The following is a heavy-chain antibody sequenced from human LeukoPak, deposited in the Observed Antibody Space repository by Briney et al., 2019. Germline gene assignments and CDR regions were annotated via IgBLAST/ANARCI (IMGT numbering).Heavy chain of an antibody. CDR1: GGSISSYY. CDR3: ARDIRYYDFWSGPGGLNWFDP. Sequence: SETLSLTCTVSGGSISSYYWSWIRQPAGKGLEWIGRIYTSGSTNYNPSLKSRVTMSVDTSKNQFSLELSSVTAADTAVYYCARDIRYYDFWSGPGGLNWFDPWGQGTLVTVSS. D-gene: IGHD3-3*01. V-gene: IGHV4-4*07. CDR2: IYTSGST. J-gene: IGHJ5*02.